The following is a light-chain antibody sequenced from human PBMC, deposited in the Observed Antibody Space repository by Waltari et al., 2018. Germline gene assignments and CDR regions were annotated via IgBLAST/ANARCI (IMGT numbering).Light chain of an antibody. J-gene: IGLJ2*01. CDR2: SPD. Sequence: QSVLTQPPSASGTPGQRVTISCSGSSSNIGTNTVNWYQQLPGTAPKLLIYSPDQWPSVVPDRFSGSKSGTSASLAISELQSEDEADYYCASWDDSLNALLFGGGTKLTVL. V-gene: IGLV1-44*01. CDR1: SSNIGTNT. CDR3: ASWDDSLNALL.